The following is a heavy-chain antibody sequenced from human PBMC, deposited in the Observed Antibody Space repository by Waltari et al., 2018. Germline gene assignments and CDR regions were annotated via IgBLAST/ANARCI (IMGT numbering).Heavy chain of an antibody. CDR2: LYRDGST. Sequence: EVQLVESGGGLIQPGGSLSLSCAVSGVSVSENYMTWVRQAPGKGLEWVSLLYRDGSTSYAESVKGRFTISRDTSKNVLYLQVDRLTAGDTAVYYCATHTPFNDFGASGYFYFFDYWGRGTLVTVSS. J-gene: IGHJ4*02. CDR1: GVSVSENY. CDR3: ATHTPFNDFGASGYFYFFDY. V-gene: IGHV3-53*01. D-gene: IGHD3-22*01.